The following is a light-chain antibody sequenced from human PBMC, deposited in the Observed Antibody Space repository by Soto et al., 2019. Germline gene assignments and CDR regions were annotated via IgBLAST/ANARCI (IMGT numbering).Light chain of an antibody. V-gene: IGLV2-18*01. CDR3: SLYTSTSTFV. Sequence: QSVPAQPPSVSGTPGQSVSISCTGTRRQVSEYYRFSWYQHLPGSAPKLLIYGVSNRPSGVPDRFSGSRSANTASLTLSGLQTGDEADYYCSLYTSTSTFVFGPGTKVTV. J-gene: IGLJ1*01. CDR1: RRQVSEYYR. CDR2: GVS.